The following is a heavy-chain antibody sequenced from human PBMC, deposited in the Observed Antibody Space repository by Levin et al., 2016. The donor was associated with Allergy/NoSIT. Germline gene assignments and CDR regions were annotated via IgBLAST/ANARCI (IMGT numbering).Heavy chain of an antibody. V-gene: IGHV3-7*01. Sequence: GESLKISCAASGFTFSSYWMSWVRQAPGKGLEWVANIKQDGSEKYYVDSVKGRFTISRDNAKNSLYLQMNSLRAEDTAVYYCASGNGVYGDYGSELNYYGMDVWGQGTTVTVSS. CDR2: IKQDGSEK. J-gene: IGHJ6*02. CDR1: GFTFSSYW. D-gene: IGHD4-17*01. CDR3: ASGNGVYGDYGSELNYYGMDV.